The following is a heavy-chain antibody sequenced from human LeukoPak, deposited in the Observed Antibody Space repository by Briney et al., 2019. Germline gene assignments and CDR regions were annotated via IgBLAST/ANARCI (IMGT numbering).Heavy chain of an antibody. CDR2: IGGDGLTT. Sequence: PGGSLRLSCAASGFTFGSYSMHWVRQAPGNGPEFVSVIGGDGLTTFYADSVKDRFTISRDNSKSTLYLEMGSLRAEDMAVYYCAREGGGSGLWYYDLWGRGTLVTVSS. CDR1: GFTFGSYS. D-gene: IGHD1-26*01. J-gene: IGHJ2*01. CDR3: AREGGGSGLWYYDL. V-gene: IGHV3-64*02.